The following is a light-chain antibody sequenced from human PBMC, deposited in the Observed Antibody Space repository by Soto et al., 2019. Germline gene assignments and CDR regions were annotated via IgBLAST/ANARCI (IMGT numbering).Light chain of an antibody. CDR3: QQYNSYSPLT. CDR2: GAS. J-gene: IGKJ4*01. Sequence: DIQMTQSPSTLSSSVGDRVAINCRASLSISRWLAWYQQKPGQVPKLLIYGASSLGSGVPSRFSGSGSGTEFTLTISSLQPDDFAIYYCQQYNSYSPLTFCGGTKVDI. CDR1: LSISRW. V-gene: IGKV1-5*01.